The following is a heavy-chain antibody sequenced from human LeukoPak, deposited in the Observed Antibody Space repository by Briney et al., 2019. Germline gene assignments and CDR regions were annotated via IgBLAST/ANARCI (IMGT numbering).Heavy chain of an antibody. J-gene: IGHJ4*02. CDR1: EFSLSTSGVG. CDR3: ARGLLRVAVVGTSIPTLYDY. D-gene: IGHD6-19*01. V-gene: IGHV4-39*07. CDR2: IYYSGTT. Sequence: SGPTLVKPTQTLTLTCTFSEFSLSTSGVGVGWIRQPPGKGLEWIGNIYYSGTTYYNPSLKSRVTISVDTSKNQFSLKLSSVTAADTAVYYCARGLLRVAVVGTSIPTLYDYWGQGTLVTVSS.